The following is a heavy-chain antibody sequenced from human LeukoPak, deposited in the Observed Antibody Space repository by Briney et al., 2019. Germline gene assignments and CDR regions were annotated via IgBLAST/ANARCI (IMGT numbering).Heavy chain of an antibody. CDR2: IYYSGST. J-gene: IGHJ4*02. CDR1: GGSISSSSYY. CDR3: VSPLIGSSGQRGDY. V-gene: IGHV4-39*01. Sequence: PSETLSLTCTVSGGSISSSSYYWGWIRQPPGKGLEWIGSIYYSGSTYYNPSLKSRVTISVDTSKNQFSLKLSSVTAADTAVYYCVSPLIGSSGQRGDYWGQGTLVTVSS. D-gene: IGHD3-22*01.